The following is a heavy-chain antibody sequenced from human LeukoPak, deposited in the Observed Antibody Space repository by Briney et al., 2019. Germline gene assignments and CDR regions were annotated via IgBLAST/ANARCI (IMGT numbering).Heavy chain of an antibody. J-gene: IGHJ4*02. V-gene: IGHV1-69*04. CDR1: AGTFSSYA. Sequence: GASGQVYCKASAGTFSSYAISWVGQAPGQGLEWMGRIVPILDIANYAQKFQGRVTITADKSTSTAYMELSSLRSEDTAVYYCVRVGGIAVGYFDYWGQGTLVTVSS. D-gene: IGHD2-21*01. CDR2: IVPILDIA. CDR3: VRVGGIAVGYFDY.